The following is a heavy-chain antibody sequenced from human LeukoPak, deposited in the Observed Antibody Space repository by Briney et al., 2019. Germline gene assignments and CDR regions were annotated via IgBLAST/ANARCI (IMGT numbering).Heavy chain of an antibody. CDR1: GYTFTSYD. V-gene: IGHV1-8*01. Sequence: GASVKVSCKASGYTFTSYDFNWVRQATGQGLEWMGWMNPNSGNTGYAQKFQGRVTMTRNTSISTAYMELSSLRSEDTAVYYCARGMGCGSYSAAYYFDYWGQGTLVTVSS. D-gene: IGHD3-22*01. J-gene: IGHJ4*02. CDR2: MNPNSGNT. CDR3: ARGMGCGSYSAAYYFDY.